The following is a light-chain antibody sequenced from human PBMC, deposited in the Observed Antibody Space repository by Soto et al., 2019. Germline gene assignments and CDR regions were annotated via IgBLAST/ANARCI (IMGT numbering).Light chain of an antibody. J-gene: IGKJ2*01. CDR3: QQYYSTPYT. CDR2: WAS. Sequence: DIVMTQSPDSLAVSLGERATIKCKSSRSLLYSSNTKNYLAWYQHRPGQPPKLLFYWASTRESGVPDRFSGGGSGTDFTLTINSLQAEDVAVYYCQQYYSTPYTFGQGTKLEIK. CDR1: RSLLYSSNTKNY. V-gene: IGKV4-1*01.